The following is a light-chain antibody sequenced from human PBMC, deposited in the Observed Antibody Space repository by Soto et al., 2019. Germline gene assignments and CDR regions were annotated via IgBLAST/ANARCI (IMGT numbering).Light chain of an antibody. J-gene: IGLJ1*01. CDR1: SSDVGAYNY. CDR2: DVS. Sequence: QSVLTQPASVSGSPGQSITISCTGTSSDVGAYNYDSWYQQYPGEAPKVIIYDVSHRPAGVSNRFSGSKSGNTASLTISGLQTQDEADYYCSSYTSATTYVFXTGTKSPS. CDR3: SSYTSATTYV. V-gene: IGLV2-14*01.